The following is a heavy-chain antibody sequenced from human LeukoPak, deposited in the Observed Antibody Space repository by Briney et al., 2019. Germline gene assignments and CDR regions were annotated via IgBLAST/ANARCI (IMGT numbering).Heavy chain of an antibody. CDR2: FDPEDGET. J-gene: IGHJ3*02. V-gene: IGHV1-24*01. CDR3: ATHTISGVVTYASLI. D-gene: IGHD3-3*01. CDR1: GYTGIELS. Sequence: ASVKVSCKLSGYTGIELSMHWVRQVPGKGLEWMGGFDPEDGETKYAQKFQGRITMTEDTSTDTAYMELSRLTSEDTAVYYCATHTISGVVTYASLIWGRGTLVTVSS.